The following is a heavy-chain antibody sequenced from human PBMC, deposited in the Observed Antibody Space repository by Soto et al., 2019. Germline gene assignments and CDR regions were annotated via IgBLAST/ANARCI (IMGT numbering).Heavy chain of an antibody. J-gene: IGHJ4*02. CDR1: GGSISSGGYS. CDR3: ARRGYSYGYLLYYFDY. Sequence: SETLSLTCAVSGGSISSGGYSWSWIRQPPGKGLEWIGYIYYSGSTYYNPSLKSRVTISVDTSKNQFSLKLTSVTAADTAVYYCARRGYSYGYLLYYFDYWGQGTLVTVSS. V-gene: IGHV4-30-2*03. D-gene: IGHD5-18*01. CDR2: IYYSGST.